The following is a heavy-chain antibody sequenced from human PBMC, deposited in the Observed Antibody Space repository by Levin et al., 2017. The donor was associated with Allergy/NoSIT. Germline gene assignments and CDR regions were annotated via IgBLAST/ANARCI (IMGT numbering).Heavy chain of an antibody. CDR3: ARHGPSFIAASVH. J-gene: IGHJ4*02. Sequence: PGGSLRLSCKGSGYTFTSYWIAWVRQMPGKGLEWMGIIHPGDSDTRYNPSFQGQVTISADKSINTAYLQWNSLQASDTAMYYCARHGPSFIAASVHWGQGTLVTVSS. CDR2: IHPGDSDT. V-gene: IGHV5-51*01. D-gene: IGHD6-13*01. CDR1: GYTFTSYW.